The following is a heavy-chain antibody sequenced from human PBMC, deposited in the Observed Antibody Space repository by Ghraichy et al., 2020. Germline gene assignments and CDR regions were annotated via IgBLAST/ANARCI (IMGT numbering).Heavy chain of an antibody. CDR1: GGSIDSYY. CDR2: IYSSGST. J-gene: IGHJ4*02. V-gene: IGHV4-4*07. CDR3: ARVRYFDWLLPFDY. Sequence: SETLSLTCTVSGGSIDSYYWSWIRQPAGKGLEWIGRIYSSGSTNYNPSLRSRVIMTVDTSRNQFSLKLNSVTAADTAVYYCARVRYFDWLLPFDYWGQGTLVTVSS. D-gene: IGHD3-9*01.